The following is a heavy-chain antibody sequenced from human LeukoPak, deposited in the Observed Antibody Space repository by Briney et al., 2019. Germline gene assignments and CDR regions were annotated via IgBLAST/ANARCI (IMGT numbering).Heavy chain of an antibody. CDR2: ISAYNGNT. D-gene: IGHD3-3*01. J-gene: IGHJ5*02. CDR1: GYTFTSYG. Sequence: ASVKVSCKASGYTFTSYGISWVRQAPGQGPEWMGWISAYNGNTNYAQKLQGRVTMTTDTSTSTAYMELRSLRSDDTAVYYCARVFVLRFLEWLPNWSDPWGQGTLVTVSS. V-gene: IGHV1-18*01. CDR3: ARVFVLRFLEWLPNWSDP.